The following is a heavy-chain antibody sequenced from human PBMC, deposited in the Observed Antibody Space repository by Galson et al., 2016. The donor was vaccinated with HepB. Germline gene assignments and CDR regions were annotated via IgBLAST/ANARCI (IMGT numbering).Heavy chain of an antibody. CDR3: AKGQQLAYFDY. J-gene: IGHJ4*02. CDR2: ISNGGSYK. Sequence: SLRLSCAASGFTFSSNAMHWVRQAPGKGLEWVAVISNGGSYKDYADSVKGRFTISRDNSKNTLYLQMNSLRAEDTAVYYCAKGQQLAYFDYWGQGTLVTVSS. V-gene: IGHV3-30*04. CDR1: GFTFSSNA. D-gene: IGHD6-13*01.